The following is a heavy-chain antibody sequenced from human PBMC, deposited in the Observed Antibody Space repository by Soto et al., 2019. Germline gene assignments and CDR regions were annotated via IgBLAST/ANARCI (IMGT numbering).Heavy chain of an antibody. D-gene: IGHD2-15*01. J-gene: IGHJ5*02. CDR3: ARGTFQDIVNWFDP. Sequence: SVKVSCKASGGTFSSYAISWVRQAPGQGLEWMGGIIPIFGTANYAQKFQGRVTITADESTSTAYMELSSLRSEDTAVYYCARGTFQDIVNWFDPWGQGTLVTVSS. V-gene: IGHV1-69*13. CDR2: IIPIFGTA. CDR1: GGTFSSYA.